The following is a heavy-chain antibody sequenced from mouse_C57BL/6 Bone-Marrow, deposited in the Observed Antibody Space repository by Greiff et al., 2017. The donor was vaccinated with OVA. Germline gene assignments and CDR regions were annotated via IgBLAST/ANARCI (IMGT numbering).Heavy chain of an antibody. J-gene: IGHJ3*01. V-gene: IGHV1-59*01. Sequence: QVQLQQPGAELVRPGTSVKLSCKASGYTFTSYWMHWVKQRPGQGLEWIGVIDPSDSYTNYNQKFKGKATLTVDTSSSTAYMQLSSLTSEDSAVYYCARSWDFSWFAYWGQGTLVTVSA. D-gene: IGHD4-1*01. CDR2: IDPSDSYT. CDR1: GYTFTSYW. CDR3: ARSWDFSWFAY.